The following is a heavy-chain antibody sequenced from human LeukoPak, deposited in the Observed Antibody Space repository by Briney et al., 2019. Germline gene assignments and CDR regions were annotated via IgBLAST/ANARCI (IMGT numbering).Heavy chain of an antibody. CDR1: GGSISSYY. V-gene: IGHV4-59*01. CDR3: ARDEQQLVAFDI. J-gene: IGHJ3*02. CDR2: IYYSGST. D-gene: IGHD6-13*01. Sequence: SETLSLTCTVSGGSISSYYWSWIRQPPGKGLEWIGYIYYSGSTNYNPSLKSRVTISVDTSKNQFSLKLSSVTAADTAVYYCARDEQQLVAFDIWGQGTMVTVSS.